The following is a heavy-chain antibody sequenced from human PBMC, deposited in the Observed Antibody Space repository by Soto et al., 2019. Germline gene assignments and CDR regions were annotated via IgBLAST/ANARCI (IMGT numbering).Heavy chain of an antibody. CDR1: GYSFTSYW. CDR3: ARHGGYYYDSSGYYDSDY. J-gene: IGHJ4*02. Sequence: GESLKISCKGSGYSFTSYWISWVRQMPGKGLEWMGRIDPSDSYTNYSPSFQGHVTISADKSISTAYLQWSSLKASDTAMYYCARHGGYYYDSSGYYDSDYWGQGTLVTVSS. CDR2: IDPSDSYT. V-gene: IGHV5-10-1*01. D-gene: IGHD3-22*01.